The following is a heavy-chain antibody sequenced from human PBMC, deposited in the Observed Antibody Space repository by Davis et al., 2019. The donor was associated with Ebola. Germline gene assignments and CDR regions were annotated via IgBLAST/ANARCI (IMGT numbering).Heavy chain of an antibody. CDR3: ARGVPAAIYEFGGFDY. J-gene: IGHJ4*02. CDR1: GFTFSSYA. Sequence: GESLKISCAASGFTFSSYAMHWVRQAPGKGLEWVAVISYDGSNKYYADSVKGRFTISRDNSKNTLYLQMNSLRAEDTAVYYCARGVPAAIYEFGGFDYWGQGTLVTVSS. CDR2: ISYDGSNK. V-gene: IGHV3-30-3*01. D-gene: IGHD2-2*01.